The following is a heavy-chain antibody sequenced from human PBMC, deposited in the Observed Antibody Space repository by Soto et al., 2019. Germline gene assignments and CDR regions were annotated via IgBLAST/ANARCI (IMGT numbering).Heavy chain of an antibody. D-gene: IGHD1-26*01. CDR1: GGSISSSSYY. J-gene: IGHJ4*02. Sequence: SETLSLTCTVSGGSISSSSYYWGWIRQPPGKGLEWIGSIYYSGSTYYNPSLKSRVTISVDTSKNQFSLKLSSVTAADTAVYYCVRRSGSYAFDYWGQGTLVTVSS. CDR2: IYYSGST. V-gene: IGHV4-39*01. CDR3: VRRSGSYAFDY.